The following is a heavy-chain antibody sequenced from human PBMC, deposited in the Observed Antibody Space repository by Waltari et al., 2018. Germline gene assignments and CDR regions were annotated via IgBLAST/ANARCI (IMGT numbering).Heavy chain of an antibody. D-gene: IGHD6-19*01. CDR3: ARDSSSGWYVSDY. V-gene: IGHV1-8*03. J-gene: IGHJ4*02. CDR2: LNPNSCNT. Sequence: QVQLVQSGAEVKKPGASVKVSCKASGYTFTIHDINWVRQATGQGLGWMGGLNPNSCNTGYAQRFQGRLTITRNTSISTAYMELRSLGSEDTAMYYCARDSSSGWYVSDYWGQGTLVTVSS. CDR1: GYTFTIHD.